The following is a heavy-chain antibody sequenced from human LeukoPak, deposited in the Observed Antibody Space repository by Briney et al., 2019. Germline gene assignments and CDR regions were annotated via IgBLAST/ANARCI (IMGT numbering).Heavy chain of an antibody. V-gene: IGHV4-34*01. D-gene: IGHD3-22*01. Sequence: SETLSLTCAVYGGSFSGYYWSWLRQPPGKGLEWIGEINHSGSTNYNPSLKSRVTISVDTSKNQFSLKLSSVTAADTAVYYCARGTKWPYYYDSSGLDYWGQGTLVTVSS. J-gene: IGHJ4*02. CDR3: ARGTKWPYYYDSSGLDY. CDR1: GGSFSGYY. CDR2: INHSGST.